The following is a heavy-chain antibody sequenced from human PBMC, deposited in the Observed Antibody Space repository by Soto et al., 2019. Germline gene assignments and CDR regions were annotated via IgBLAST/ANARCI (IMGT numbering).Heavy chain of an antibody. D-gene: IGHD1-26*01. CDR1: GFTFNDYG. CDR3: ARDIGKWAQGQFDY. V-gene: IGHV3-33*01. Sequence: GGSLILSCAASGFTFNDYGMHWVRQSPGKGLGWVTVIWYDGSNKYYAESVKGRFTISRDNSKNTLYLEMNSLRAEDTAVYYCARDIGKWAQGQFDYGGQGTQVSVS. J-gene: IGHJ4*02. CDR2: IWYDGSNK.